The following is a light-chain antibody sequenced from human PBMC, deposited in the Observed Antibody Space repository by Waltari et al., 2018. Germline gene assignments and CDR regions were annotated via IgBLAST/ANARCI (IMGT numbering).Light chain of an antibody. CDR1: SSHIGNNY. CDR2: DNN. V-gene: IGLV1-51*01. Sequence: QSVLTQPPSVSAAPGPKVTIPCPGSSSHIGNNYVSWYQQLPGTAPKLLIYDNNKRPSGIPDRFSGSKSGTSATLGITGLQTGDEADYYCGTWDSSLSAGVFGGGTKLTVL. J-gene: IGLJ2*01. CDR3: GTWDSSLSAGV.